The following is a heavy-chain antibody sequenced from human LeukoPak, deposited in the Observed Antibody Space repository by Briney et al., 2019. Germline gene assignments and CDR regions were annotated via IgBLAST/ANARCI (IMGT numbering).Heavy chain of an antibody. Sequence: GGALRLSCAASGFTFSSYSMNWVRQAPGKGLEWVSSISSSSSYIYYADSAKGRFTIYRDNAKNSLYLQIHSLRAENTAVYYGARSAGGSSYDFDCWGQGTLVTVSS. CDR1: GFTFSSYS. V-gene: IGHV3-21*01. J-gene: IGHJ4*02. D-gene: IGHD6-13*01. CDR2: ISSSSSYI. CDR3: ARSAGGSSYDFDC.